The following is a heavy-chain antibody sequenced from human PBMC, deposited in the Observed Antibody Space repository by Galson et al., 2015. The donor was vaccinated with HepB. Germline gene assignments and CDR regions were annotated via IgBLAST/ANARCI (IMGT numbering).Heavy chain of an antibody. V-gene: IGHV1-2*02. J-gene: IGHJ6*02. CDR3: ARGRRGRIALATPHDPSMDV. Sequence: SVKVSCKASGYIFSGYYIHWVRQAPGQGLEWMGWINPNSGGTNFARKFQGRVTMTRDTSISTAYMELSRLTSDDTAVYYCARGRRGRIALATPHDPSMDVWGQGTTVTVSS. CDR1: GYIFSGYY. D-gene: IGHD2-8*02. CDR2: INPNSGGT.